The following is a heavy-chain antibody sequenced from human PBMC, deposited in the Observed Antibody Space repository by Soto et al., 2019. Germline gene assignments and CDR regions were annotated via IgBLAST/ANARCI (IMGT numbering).Heavy chain of an antibody. CDR2: IIPILGIA. CDR1: GGTFSSYT. Sequence: QVQLVQSGAEVKKPGSSVKVSCKASGGTFSSYTISWVRQAPGQGLEWMGRIIPILGIANYAQKFQGRVTITADKSTRTAYMGLSSLGAEEPAGYYCARGGSGRHYYYGMDVWGQGTTVTVSS. D-gene: IGHD3-10*01. CDR3: ARGGSGRHYYYGMDV. J-gene: IGHJ6*02. V-gene: IGHV1-69*02.